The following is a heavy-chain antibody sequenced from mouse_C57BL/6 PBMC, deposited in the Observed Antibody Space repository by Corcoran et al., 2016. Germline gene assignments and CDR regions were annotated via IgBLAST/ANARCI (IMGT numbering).Heavy chain of an antibody. CDR3: ARKGRNSGLAY. Sequence: EVQLQQSGPELVKPGASVKISCKASGYTFTDYYLNWVKQSHGKSIEWIGDINPNNGGTSYNQKFKGKATLTVDKSSSTAYMELRSLTSEDSAVYYCARKGRNSGLAYWGQGTLVTVSA. J-gene: IGHJ3*01. CDR2: INPNNGGT. V-gene: IGHV1-26*01. D-gene: IGHD2-1*01. CDR1: GYTFTDYY.